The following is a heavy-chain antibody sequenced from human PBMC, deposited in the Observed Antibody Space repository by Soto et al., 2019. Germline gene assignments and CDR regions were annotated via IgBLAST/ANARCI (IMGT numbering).Heavy chain of an antibody. CDR3: ARQGNDDFWRGYINWFDP. D-gene: IGHD3-3*01. CDR1: GGSISSSSYY. V-gene: IGHV4-39*01. J-gene: IGHJ5*02. CDR2: VYYSGRA. Sequence: QLQLQESGPGLVKPSETLSLTCTVSGGSISSSSYYWGWIRQPPGKGLQWIRSVYYSGRAYYNPSLKRRVSISVATSKNQFSLKLRSVTAADTAVYHCARQGNDDFWRGYINWFDPWGQGTLVTVSS.